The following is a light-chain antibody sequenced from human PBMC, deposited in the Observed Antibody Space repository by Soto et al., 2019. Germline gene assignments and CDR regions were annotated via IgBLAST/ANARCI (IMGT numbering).Light chain of an antibody. V-gene: IGKV3-20*01. CDR1: QSVRSSY. J-gene: IGKJ1*01. CDR3: QQYGSSPPWT. Sequence: ELVLTQSPGTLSVSPGDSATLSCRASQSVRSSYLAWYQQKPGQAPSLLIYGASSRATGIPDTFSGSGSGTDFTLTISRLEPEDFAVYYCQQYGSSPPWTFGQGTKVDIK. CDR2: GAS.